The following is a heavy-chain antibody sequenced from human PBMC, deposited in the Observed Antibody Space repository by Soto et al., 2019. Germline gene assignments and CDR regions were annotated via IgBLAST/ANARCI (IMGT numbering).Heavy chain of an antibody. CDR2: INPNSGGT. Sequence: ASVKVSCKASGYTFTGYYMHWVRQAPGQGLEWMGWINPNSGGTNYAQKFQGWVTMTRDTSISTAYMELSRLRSDDTAVYYCARAEITIFGVADGGFDYWGQGTLVTVSS. V-gene: IGHV1-2*04. J-gene: IGHJ4*02. CDR3: ARAEITIFGVADGGFDY. CDR1: GYTFTGYY. D-gene: IGHD3-3*01.